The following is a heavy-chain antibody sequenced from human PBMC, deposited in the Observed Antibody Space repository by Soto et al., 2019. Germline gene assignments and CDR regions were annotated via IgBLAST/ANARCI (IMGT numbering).Heavy chain of an antibody. CDR3: AKSVYNWNDGFFDF. Sequence: QVQLVESGGGVVHPGRSLRLSCAASGFTFSTYGMHWVRQAPGKGLEWVAVISYDGVNKYYADSVKGRFTISRDNSKNKLYLQMNSLRAEDTAMYYCAKSVYNWNDGFFDFWGQGTLVTVSS. D-gene: IGHD1-1*01. CDR2: ISYDGVNK. V-gene: IGHV3-30*18. CDR1: GFTFSTYG. J-gene: IGHJ4*02.